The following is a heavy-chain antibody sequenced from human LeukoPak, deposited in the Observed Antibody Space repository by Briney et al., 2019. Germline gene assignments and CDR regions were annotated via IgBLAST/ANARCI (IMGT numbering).Heavy chain of an antibody. V-gene: IGHV3-7*01. CDR1: GFTFSTSW. CDR2: IKEDGSET. Sequence: GGFLRLSCVASGFTFSTSWMDWVRHVPGKGLEWVANIKEDGSETYYVDSAKGRFTISRDNAKKSLYLQMDSLRVEDTAIYYCTKSLDYWGQGTLVTVSS. CDR3: TKSLDY. J-gene: IGHJ4*02.